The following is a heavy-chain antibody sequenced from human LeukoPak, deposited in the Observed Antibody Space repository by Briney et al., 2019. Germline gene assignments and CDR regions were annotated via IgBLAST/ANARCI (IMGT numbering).Heavy chain of an antibody. J-gene: IGHJ6*02. CDR1: GFTFSKYW. CDR3: ARDCSGFRCFLPDFYYNMDV. V-gene: IGHV3-7*03. Sequence: PGGSLRLSCAASGFTFSKYWMSWVRQVPGKGPEWVANMRYDGSDKYYADSVKGRFTISRDNSNNSLYLQMNSLRAEDTAVYYCARDCSGFRCFLPDFYYNMDVWGQGTTVTVSS. D-gene: IGHD3-3*01. CDR2: MRYDGSDK.